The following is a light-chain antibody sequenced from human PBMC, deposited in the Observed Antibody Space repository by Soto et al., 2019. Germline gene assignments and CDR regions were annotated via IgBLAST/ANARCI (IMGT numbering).Light chain of an antibody. CDR3: QSYDSSGSVV. CDR1: SSNIGAGYD. J-gene: IGLJ2*01. V-gene: IGLV1-40*01. CDR2: VNI. Sequence: QSVLTQPPSVSGAPGQRVTISCTGSSSNIGAGYDVHWYQQLPGTAPKLHIYVNINRTSGVPDRFSGSKSGTSASLAITGLQAEDEADYYCQSYDSSGSVVFGGGTKLTVL.